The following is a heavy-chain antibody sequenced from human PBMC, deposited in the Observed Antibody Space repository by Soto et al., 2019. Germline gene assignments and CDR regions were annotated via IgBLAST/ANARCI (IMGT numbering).Heavy chain of an antibody. CDR2: IYPADSDT. D-gene: IGHD2-15*01. V-gene: IGHV5-51*01. J-gene: IGHJ4*02. CDR1: GYTFTSYW. Sequence: GESLKISCKGSGYTFTSYWIGWVRQMPGKGLEWMGVIYPADSDTRYSPSFQGQVTISADKSISTAYLQWSSLKASDTAMYYCARPPHCSAGLCYSVDYWGQGTLVTVSS. CDR3: ARPPHCSAGLCYSVDY.